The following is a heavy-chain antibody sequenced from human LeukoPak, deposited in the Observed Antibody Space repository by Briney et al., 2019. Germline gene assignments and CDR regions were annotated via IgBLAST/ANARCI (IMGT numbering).Heavy chain of an antibody. CDR2: IYYSGST. Sequence: SETLSLTCTVSGGSISSSSYYWGWIRQPPGKGLEWIGRIYYSGSTYYNPSLKSRVTIAVDTSETQFSLKLSSVTAADTAVYDCERQDYDILTGYSDYFDYWGQGTLVTVSS. CDR1: GGSISSSSYY. D-gene: IGHD3-9*01. J-gene: IGHJ4*02. V-gene: IGHV4-39*01. CDR3: ERQDYDILTGYSDYFDY.